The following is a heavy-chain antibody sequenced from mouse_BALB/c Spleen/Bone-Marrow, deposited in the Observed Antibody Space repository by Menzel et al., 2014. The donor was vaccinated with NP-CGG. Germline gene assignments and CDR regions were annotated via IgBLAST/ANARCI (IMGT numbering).Heavy chain of an antibody. Sequence: EVQRVESGAELVKPGASVKLSCTASGFNIKDTYIHWVKPRPEQGLEWTGRIDPANGNTKYDPKFQGKATITADTSSNTAYLQLSSLTSEDTAVYYCAEITTAAYYVMDYWGQGTSVTVSS. CDR3: AEITTAAYYVMDY. CDR1: GFNIKDTY. V-gene: IGHV14-3*02. J-gene: IGHJ4*01. CDR2: IDPANGNT. D-gene: IGHD1-2*01.